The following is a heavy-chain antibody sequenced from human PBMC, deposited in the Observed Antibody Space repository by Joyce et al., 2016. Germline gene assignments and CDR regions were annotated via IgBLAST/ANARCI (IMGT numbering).Heavy chain of an antibody. CDR3: ARVYDFWSDYASLGY. D-gene: IGHD3-3*01. V-gene: IGHV3-21*01. J-gene: IGHJ4*02. CDR1: GFTFSRYS. Sequence: EVHLAESGGGLVKPGGSLRLSCAASGFTFSRYSVNWVRQAPGKGLEWVSSISSSGSFKFYADSLKGRFTVSRDNSKKSLYLQMNNLRAEDTAVYYCARVYDFWSDYASLGYWGQGTLVTVSS. CDR2: ISSSGSFK.